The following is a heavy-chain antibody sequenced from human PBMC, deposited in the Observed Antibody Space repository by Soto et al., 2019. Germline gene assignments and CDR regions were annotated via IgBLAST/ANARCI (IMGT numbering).Heavy chain of an antibody. CDR2: ISYSGST. CDR3: ARLDYGRNWFDP. D-gene: IGHD4-17*01. V-gene: IGHV4-39*01. J-gene: IGHJ5*02. CDR1: GASITSNTYY. Sequence: QLQLQESGPGLVKPSETLSLTCTVSGASITSNTYYWGRIRQPPGTGLEWSGSISYSGSTYYNPSLKSRVTISVDTSKNQFSLKLSSVTAADTAVYYCARLDYGRNWFDPWGQGTLVTVSS.